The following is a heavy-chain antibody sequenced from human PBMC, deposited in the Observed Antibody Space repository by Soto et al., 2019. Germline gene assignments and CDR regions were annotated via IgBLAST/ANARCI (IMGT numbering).Heavy chain of an antibody. Sequence: QVQLVQSGPEVGKPGASVKVSYKASGYTFTGYYLHWVRQAPGQGLEWMGYINPDSGRTRYAQKFQGTVTMTRDTSITTAYLELSRLKYDDSAIFYCALSFSQTNIDVWGQGTTVIVSS. J-gene: IGHJ6*01. CDR1: GYTFTGYY. CDR2: INPDSGRT. V-gene: IGHV1-2*02. CDR3: ALSFSQTNIDV.